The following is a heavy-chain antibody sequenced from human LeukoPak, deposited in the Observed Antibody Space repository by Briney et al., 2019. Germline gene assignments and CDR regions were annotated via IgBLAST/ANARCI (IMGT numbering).Heavy chain of an antibody. J-gene: IGHJ6*03. V-gene: IGHV1-8*03. Sequence: GASVKVSCKASGYTFTSYDINWVRQATGRGLGWMGWMNPNSGNTGYAQKFQGRVTITRNTSISTAYMELSSLRSEDTAVYYCARGFADMDVWGKGTTVTVSS. D-gene: IGHD3-10*01. CDR1: GYTFTSYD. CDR3: ARGFADMDV. CDR2: MNPNSGNT.